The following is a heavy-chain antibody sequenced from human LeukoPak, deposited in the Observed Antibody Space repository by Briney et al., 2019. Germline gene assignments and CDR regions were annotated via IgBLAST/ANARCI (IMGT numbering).Heavy chain of an antibody. J-gene: IGHJ4*02. V-gene: IGHV3-23*01. CDR1: GFTVSDNH. Sequence: GGSLRLSCAVSGFTVSDNHVTRVRQAPGKGLEWVSAISGSGGSTYYADSVKGRFTISRDNSKNTLYLQMNSLRAEDTAVYYCARFLEWLSGPLDYWGQGTLVTVSS. D-gene: IGHD3-3*01. CDR2: ISGSGGST. CDR3: ARFLEWLSGPLDY.